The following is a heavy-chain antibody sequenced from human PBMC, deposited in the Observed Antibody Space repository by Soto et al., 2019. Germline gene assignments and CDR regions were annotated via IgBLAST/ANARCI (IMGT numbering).Heavy chain of an antibody. CDR1: RGSFSGFY. CDR2: INHSGTA. V-gene: IGHV4-34*01. D-gene: IGHD6-25*01. CDR3: ARGRGYVYGSNFYGLDV. J-gene: IGHJ6*02. Sequence: SETLSLTCGVYRGSFSGFYWSWVRQTPGGGLEWIGEINHSGTANYNPSFQNRVTISVDKSTNNFSLKMTSVTAADAAVYYCARGRGYVYGSNFYGLDVWGQGTTVTVS.